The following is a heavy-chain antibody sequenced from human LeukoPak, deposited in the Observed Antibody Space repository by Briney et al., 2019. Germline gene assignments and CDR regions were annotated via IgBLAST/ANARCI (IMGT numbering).Heavy chain of an antibody. Sequence: HTGGSLKLSCAASGFAFTTYAMHWVRQAPGKGLEWVAVIWFDGSNKYYVDSVKGRFTISRDNSKNTLYLQMNSLRAEDTAIYYCVRDQTAYDFGFDYWGQGTLVTVSS. CDR3: VRDQTAYDFGFDY. V-gene: IGHV3-33*01. J-gene: IGHJ4*02. CDR2: IWFDGSNK. D-gene: IGHD3-3*01. CDR1: GFAFTTYA.